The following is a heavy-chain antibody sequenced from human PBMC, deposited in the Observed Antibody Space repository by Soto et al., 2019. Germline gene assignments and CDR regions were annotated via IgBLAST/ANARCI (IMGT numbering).Heavy chain of an antibody. J-gene: IGHJ3*02. D-gene: IGHD1-26*01. V-gene: IGHV4-59*01. CDR3: ARSTWGYAFDI. CDR2: IYKSGTT. Sequence: SETLSLTCTVPGDSISSYFWTWIRQPPGKGLEWIGYIYKSGTTNYNPSLKSRVTISVDTSKNQFSLKLSSVTAADTAVYYCARSTWGYAFDIWGQGTMVT. CDR1: GDSISSYF.